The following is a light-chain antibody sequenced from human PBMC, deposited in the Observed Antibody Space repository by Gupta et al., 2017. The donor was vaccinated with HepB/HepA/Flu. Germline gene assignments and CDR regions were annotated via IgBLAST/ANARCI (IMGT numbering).Light chain of an antibody. Sequence: DIVMTQSPDFLAVSLGERATINCKSSQSILHSPNNKNYLSWHQQKPGQPPKLLISWASTRESGVPDRFSGSGSGTDFTLSISSLQAEDVAVYYCQQDYSSPVTFGGGTKVEIK. J-gene: IGKJ4*01. CDR2: WAS. V-gene: IGKV4-1*01. CDR1: QSILHSPNNKNY. CDR3: QQDYSSPVT.